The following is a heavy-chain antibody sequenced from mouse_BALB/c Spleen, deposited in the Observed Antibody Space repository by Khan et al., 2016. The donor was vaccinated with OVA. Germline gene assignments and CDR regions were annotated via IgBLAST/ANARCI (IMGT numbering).Heavy chain of an antibody. Sequence: VQLQQSGPELVKPGASVKISCKASGYSFTSYYIHWVKQSHGKSLEWIGYIDPFNGGTSYNPKFKGKATLTVDNSSSTAYMHLSSLTSDDSAVYYCARHVYVAWFAYWGQGTLVTVSA. CDR1: GYSFTSYY. J-gene: IGHJ3*01. V-gene: IGHV1S135*01. CDR3: ARHVYVAWFAY. D-gene: IGHD2-2*01. CDR2: IDPFNGGT.